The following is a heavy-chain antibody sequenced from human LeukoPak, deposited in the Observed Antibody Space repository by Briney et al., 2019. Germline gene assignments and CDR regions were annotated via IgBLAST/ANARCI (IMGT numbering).Heavy chain of an antibody. CDR3: ARDPYSSGCFRY. D-gene: IGHD6-19*01. V-gene: IGHV3-53*01. CDR1: GFTVSSNY. Sequence: SGGSLRLSCAASGFTVSSNYMSWVRQAPGKGLEWVSVIYSGGSTYYADSVKGRFTISRDNSKNTLYLQMNSLRAEDTAVYYCARDPYSSGCFRYWGQGTLVTVSS. CDR2: IYSGGST. J-gene: IGHJ4*02.